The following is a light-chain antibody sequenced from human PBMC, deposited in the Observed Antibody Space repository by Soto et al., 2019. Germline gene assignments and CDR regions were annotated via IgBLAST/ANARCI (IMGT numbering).Light chain of an antibody. V-gene: IGKV3-20*01. CDR2: GAS. J-gene: IGKJ2*01. Sequence: EIVLTQSPGTLYLSPGERATLSCRASQSVSSSYLAWYQQKPGQAPRLLIYGASSRATGIPDRFSGSGSGTDFTLTISRLEPEDVAVYYCQQYGSSPYTFGQGTKLEIK. CDR3: QQYGSSPYT. CDR1: QSVSSSY.